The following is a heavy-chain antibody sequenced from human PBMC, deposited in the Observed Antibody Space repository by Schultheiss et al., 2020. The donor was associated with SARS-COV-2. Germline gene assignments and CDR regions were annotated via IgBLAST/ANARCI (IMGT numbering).Heavy chain of an antibody. CDR3: ARMVVPAASSPVDY. D-gene: IGHD2-2*01. V-gene: IGHV3-48*02. CDR1: GFTVSSNY. CDR2: ITSSSSTT. J-gene: IGHJ4*02. Sequence: GGSLRLSCAASGFTVSSNYMTWVRQAPGKGLECISYITSSSSTTYSADSVKGRFTISRDNAQNSLYLQMNSLRDEDTAVYYCARMVVPAASSPVDYWGQGTLVTVSS.